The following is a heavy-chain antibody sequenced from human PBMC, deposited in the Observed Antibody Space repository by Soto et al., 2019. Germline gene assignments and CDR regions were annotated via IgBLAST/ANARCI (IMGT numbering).Heavy chain of an antibody. D-gene: IGHD2-21*01. V-gene: IGHV3-30*18. CDR1: GFTFSSYG. CDR3: AKGEATRISIDY. Sequence: GGSLRLSCAASGFTFSSYGMHWVRQAPGKGLEWVAVISYDGSNKYYADSVKGRFTISRDNSKNTLYLQMNSLRAEDTAVYYCAKGEATRISIDYWGQGTLVTVSS. CDR2: ISYDGSNK. J-gene: IGHJ4*02.